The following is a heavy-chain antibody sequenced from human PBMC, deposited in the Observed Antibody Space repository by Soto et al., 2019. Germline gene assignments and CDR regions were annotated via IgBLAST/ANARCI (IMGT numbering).Heavy chain of an antibody. Sequence: EVQLVQSGGGSVQPGGSLRLSCAASGFTFTNYWMHWVRQVPGKGLVWVSRIDGVGTGTSYSDSVRGRFTISRDNAENMLYLQMSSLRAEDTAVYYGTTVFEYWGQGTLVTVSS. CDR1: GFTFTNYW. CDR2: IDGVGTGT. J-gene: IGHJ4*02. CDR3: TTVFEY. V-gene: IGHV3-74*01.